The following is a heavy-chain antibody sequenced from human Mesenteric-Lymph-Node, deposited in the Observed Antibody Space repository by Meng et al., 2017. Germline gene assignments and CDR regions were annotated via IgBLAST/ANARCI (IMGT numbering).Heavy chain of an antibody. CDR1: GFTFSNYA. D-gene: IGHD5-12*01. CDR2: ISGSGGTT. J-gene: IGHJ2*01. V-gene: IGHV3-23*01. CDR3: ARDPSFNSGYDWEYWYFDL. Sequence: GGSLRLSCAASGFTFSNYAMSWVRQAPGKGLEWVSGISGSGGTTYHADSVKGRFIISRDNSKNTLYLQMNSLRAEDTAVYYCARDPSFNSGYDWEYWYFDLWGRGTLVTVSS.